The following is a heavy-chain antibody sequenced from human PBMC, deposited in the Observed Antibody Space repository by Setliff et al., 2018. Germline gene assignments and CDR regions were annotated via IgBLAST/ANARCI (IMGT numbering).Heavy chain of an antibody. CDR3: ARDPLPKHYDVVTGYYSAPNYYYMGV. J-gene: IGHJ6*03. Sequence: GASVKVSCKTSGYTFTDYYIHWVRQAPGEGLEWMGWLNPKNNDTSYAQKFLGRVTMTRDTSISAAYMELITLRSDDTALYYCARDPLPKHYDVVTGYYSAPNYYYMGVWGKGTTVTVSS. CDR2: LNPKNNDT. CDR1: GYTFTDYY. D-gene: IGHD3-9*01. V-gene: IGHV1-2*02.